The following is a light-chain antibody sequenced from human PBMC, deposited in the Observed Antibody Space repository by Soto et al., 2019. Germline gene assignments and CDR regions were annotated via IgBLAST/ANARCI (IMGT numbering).Light chain of an antibody. CDR3: QQYGSSPWT. Sequence: EIVLTQSPGTLSLSPGERATLSCRASQSVSSNYLAWYQQKPGQAPRPLIYGASSRATGLPDRFSGSGAGTDFTLTISRPESEDFAVYYCQQYGSSPWTFGQGTKVDIK. V-gene: IGKV3-20*01. J-gene: IGKJ1*01. CDR2: GAS. CDR1: QSVSSNY.